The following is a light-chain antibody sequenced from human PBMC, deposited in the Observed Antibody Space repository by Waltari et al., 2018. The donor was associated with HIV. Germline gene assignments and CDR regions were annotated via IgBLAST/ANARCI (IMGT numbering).Light chain of an antibody. Sequence: EIVMTQSPATLSVSPGERATLSCRANQSVSSNLAWYQQKPGQAPRLLIYGASIRATGIPARFSGSGSGTEFTLTISSLQSEDFAVYYCQQYNNWLRTFGQGTKVEIK. CDR3: QQYNNWLRT. J-gene: IGKJ1*01. CDR1: QSVSSN. CDR2: GAS. V-gene: IGKV3-15*01.